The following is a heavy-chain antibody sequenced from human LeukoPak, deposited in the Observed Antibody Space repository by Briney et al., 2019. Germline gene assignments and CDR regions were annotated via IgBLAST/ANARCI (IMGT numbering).Heavy chain of an antibody. CDR2: IKSDGSST. CDR3: ARSDYYDN. CDR1: GFTFSTYW. Sequence: GGSLRLSCAASGFTFSTYWMHWVRQAPGKGLVWVSRIKSDGSSTSYADSVKGRFTTSRDNAKNTLYLQMNSLRAEDTAVYYCARSDYYDNWGQGTLVTVSS. V-gene: IGHV3-74*01. J-gene: IGHJ4*02.